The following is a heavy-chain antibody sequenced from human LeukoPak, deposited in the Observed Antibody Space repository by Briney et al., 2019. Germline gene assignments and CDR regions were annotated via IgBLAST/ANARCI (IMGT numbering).Heavy chain of an antibody. J-gene: IGHJ4*02. D-gene: IGHD5-18*01. CDR1: GGTFSSYA. CDR2: IIPILGIA. Sequence: SVKVSCKASGGTFSSYAISWVRQAPGQGLEWMGRIIPILGIANYAQKFQGRVTITADKSTSTAYMELSSLRSEDTAVYYCARVLGLGYRYCYPADYWGQGTLVTVSS. V-gene: IGHV1-69*04. CDR3: ARVLGLGYRYCYPADY.